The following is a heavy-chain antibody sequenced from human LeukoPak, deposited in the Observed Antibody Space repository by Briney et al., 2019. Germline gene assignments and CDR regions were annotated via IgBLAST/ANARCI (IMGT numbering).Heavy chain of an antibody. V-gene: IGHV4-39*07. CDR1: GGSISRSRYY. CDR3: ARESYGSPSYDYYYYYMDV. CDR2: IYYSGST. J-gene: IGHJ6*03. Sequence: SETLSLTCTVSGGSISRSRYYWGWIRQPPGKGLEWIGSIYYSGSTYYNPSLKSRVTTSVDTSKNQFSLKLSSVTAADTAVYYCARESYGSPSYDYYYYYMDVWGKGTTVTVSS. D-gene: IGHD3-10*01.